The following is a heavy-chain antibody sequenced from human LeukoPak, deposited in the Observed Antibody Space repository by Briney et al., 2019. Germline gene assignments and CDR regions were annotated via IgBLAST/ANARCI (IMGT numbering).Heavy chain of an antibody. CDR3: ARSAAGYAEYFQH. CDR2: INPNSGGT. CDR1: GYTFTGYY. V-gene: IGHV1-2*02. J-gene: IGHJ1*01. Sequence: GASVKVSCKASGYTFTGYYTHWVRQAPGQGLEWMGWINPNSGGTNYAQKFQGRVTMTRDTSISTAYMELSRLRSDDTAVYYCARSAAGYAEYFQHWGQGTLVTVSS. D-gene: IGHD6-13*01.